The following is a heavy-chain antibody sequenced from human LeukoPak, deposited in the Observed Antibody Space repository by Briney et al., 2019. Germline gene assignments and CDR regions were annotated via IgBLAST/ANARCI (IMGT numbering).Heavy chain of an antibody. D-gene: IGHD6-19*01. CDR3: ARDKGGSGWLHYYYYYMDV. J-gene: IGHJ6*03. CDR2: ISAYNGNT. V-gene: IGHV1-18*01. Sequence: ASVKVSCKASGYTFTSYGTSWVRQAPGQGLEWMGWISAYNGNTNYAQKLQGRVTMTTDTSTSTAYMELRSLRSDDTAVYYCARDKGGSGWLHYYYYYMDVWGKGTTVTVSS. CDR1: GYTFTSYG.